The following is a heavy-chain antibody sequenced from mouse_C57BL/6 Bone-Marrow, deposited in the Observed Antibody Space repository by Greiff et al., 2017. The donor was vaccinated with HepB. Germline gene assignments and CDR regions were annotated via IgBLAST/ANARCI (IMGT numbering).Heavy chain of an antibody. D-gene: IGHD2-3*01. Sequence: VKLQESGPGLVAPSQSLSISCTASGFSLTSYCVSWVRQPPGKGLEWLGVIWGDGSTNYHSALLSRLSISKDNSKSQVFLKLNSLQTDDTAAYYCAKLDGYYWYFDDWGTGTTVTVSS. J-gene: IGHJ1*03. V-gene: IGHV2-3*01. CDR1: GFSLTSYC. CDR2: IWGDGST. CDR3: AKLDGYYWYFDD.